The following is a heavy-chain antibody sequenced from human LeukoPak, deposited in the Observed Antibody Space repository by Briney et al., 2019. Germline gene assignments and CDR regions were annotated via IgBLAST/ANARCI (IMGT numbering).Heavy chain of an antibody. CDR2: IIPILGIA. CDR3: ASHSPTDYAFDY. J-gene: IGHJ4*02. CDR1: GGTFSSYA. D-gene: IGHD4-17*01. V-gene: IGHV1-69*04. Sequence: SSVKVSCKASGGTFSSYAISWVRQASGQGLEWMGRIIPILGIANYAQKFQGRVTITADKSTSTAYMELSSLRSEDTAVYYCASHSPTDYAFDYWGPGTLVTVSS.